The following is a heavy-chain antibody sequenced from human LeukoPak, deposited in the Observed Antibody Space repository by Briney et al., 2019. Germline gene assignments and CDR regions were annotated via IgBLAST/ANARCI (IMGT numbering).Heavy chain of an antibody. CDR3: AREVKSVYFDY. Sequence: GGSLRLSCAASGFTFSSYGMHWVRQAPGKGLEWVIVISDNGSVKYYADSVKGRFTISRDNSKNELYLQMDSLRVDDTAVYFCAREVKSVYFDYWGQGTLVTVSS. CDR1: GFTFSSYG. CDR2: ISDNGSVK. J-gene: IGHJ4*02. V-gene: IGHV3-30*03.